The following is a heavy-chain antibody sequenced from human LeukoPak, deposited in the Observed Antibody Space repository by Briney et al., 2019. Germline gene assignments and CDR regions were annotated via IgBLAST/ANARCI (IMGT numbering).Heavy chain of an antibody. J-gene: IGHJ4*02. V-gene: IGHV1-8*01. CDR2: MNPNSGNT. Sequence: ASVKVSCKASGYTFTSYDINWVRQAPGQGLEWMGWMNPNSGNTGYAQKFQGRVTMTRNTSISTAYMELSSLRSEDTAVYYCARGGRYYDFWSGYYEVNYFDYWGQGTLVTVSS. CDR1: GYTFTSYD. CDR3: ARGGRYYDFWSGYYEVNYFDY. D-gene: IGHD3-3*01.